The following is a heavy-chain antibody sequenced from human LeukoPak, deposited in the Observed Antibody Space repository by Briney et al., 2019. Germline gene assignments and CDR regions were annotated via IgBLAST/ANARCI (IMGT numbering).Heavy chain of an antibody. J-gene: IGHJ4*02. V-gene: IGHV3-66*01. Sequence: GGSLRLSCAASGFTVNSNSMSWVRQAPGEGLEWVSGIYSGGTTYYADTVRGRFTISRDNSKNTLYLQMNSLRAEDTAVYYCARDAYDTSGYPQYWGQGTPVTVSS. CDR1: GFTVNSNS. CDR3: ARDAYDTSGYPQY. CDR2: IYSGGTT. D-gene: IGHD3-22*01.